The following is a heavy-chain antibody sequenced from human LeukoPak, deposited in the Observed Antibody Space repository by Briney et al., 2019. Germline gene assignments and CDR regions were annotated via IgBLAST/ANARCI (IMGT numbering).Heavy chain of an antibody. CDR2: KYARGSS. J-gene: IGHJ3*02. CDR1: GGSISNYY. CDR3: ARGRYCSADICTGGDSFDI. D-gene: IGHD2-15*01. V-gene: IGHV4-4*07. Sequence: SETLSLTCSVSGGSISNYYWSWIRQPAGKGLEWIGRKYARGSSNYNPPVQSRVTMSVDTSKNQFSLKLRSVTAADTAVYYCARGRYCSADICTGGDSFDIWGQGTMVSVSP.